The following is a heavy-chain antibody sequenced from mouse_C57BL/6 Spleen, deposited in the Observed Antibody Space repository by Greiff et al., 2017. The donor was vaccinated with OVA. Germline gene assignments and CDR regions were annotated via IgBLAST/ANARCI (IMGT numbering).Heavy chain of an antibody. CDR3: ASQGYYYGSSDYAMDY. D-gene: IGHD1-1*01. J-gene: IGHJ4*01. CDR2: ISDGGSYT. CDR1: GFTFSSYA. V-gene: IGHV5-4*03. Sequence: EVMLVESGGGLVKPGGSLKLSCAASGFTFSSYAMSWVRQTPEKRLEWVATISDGGSYTYYPDNVKGRFTISRDNAKNNLYLQMSHLKSEDTAMYYCASQGYYYGSSDYAMDYWGQGTSVTVSS.